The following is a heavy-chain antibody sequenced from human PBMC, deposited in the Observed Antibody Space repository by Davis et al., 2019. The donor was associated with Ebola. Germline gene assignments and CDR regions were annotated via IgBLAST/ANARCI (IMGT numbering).Heavy chain of an antibody. D-gene: IGHD2-15*01. CDR2: INPNSGDT. CDR1: GYTFTGYY. CDR3: ARDRVCSGATCYAYFDF. J-gene: IGHJ4*02. Sequence: AASVKVSCKASGYTFTGYYIHWVRQAPGQGLEWMGWINPNSGDTKYSQKFRGWVTMTRDTPISTAYMELNRLTSGDTAVYYCARDRVCSGATCYAYFDFWGQGTLVTVSS. V-gene: IGHV1-2*04.